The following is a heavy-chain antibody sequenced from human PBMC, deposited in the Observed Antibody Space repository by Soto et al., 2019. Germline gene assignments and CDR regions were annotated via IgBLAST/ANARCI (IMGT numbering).Heavy chain of an antibody. V-gene: IGHV3-15*01. CDR1: GFTFSNAW. J-gene: IGHJ4*02. CDR2: IKSKIDGGTA. D-gene: IGHD3-9*01. Sequence: EVQLVESGGGLVKPGGSLRLSCAASGFTFSNAWMSWVRQAPGKGLEWVGRIKSKIDGGTADYAAPGKGRFTISRNDSKNTQYMQMNSLKTEDTAVHYCSTTLPNYNLLTGRVYWGQGTLVTVSS. CDR3: STTLPNYNLLTGRVY.